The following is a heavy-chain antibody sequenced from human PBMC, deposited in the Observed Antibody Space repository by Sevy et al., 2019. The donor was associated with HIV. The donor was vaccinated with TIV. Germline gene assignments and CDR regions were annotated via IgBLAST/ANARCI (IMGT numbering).Heavy chain of an antibody. J-gene: IGHJ4*02. CDR3: ARGDYDYVWGSYLGY. CDR1: GFTFSSYW. Sequence: GGSLRLSCAASGFTFSSYWMSWVRQAPGKGLEWVANIKQDGSEKYYVDSVKGRFTISRDNAKNSRYLQMNSLRAEDTAVYYCARGDYDYVWGSYLGYWGQGTLVTVSS. CDR2: IKQDGSEK. V-gene: IGHV3-7*03. D-gene: IGHD3-16*02.